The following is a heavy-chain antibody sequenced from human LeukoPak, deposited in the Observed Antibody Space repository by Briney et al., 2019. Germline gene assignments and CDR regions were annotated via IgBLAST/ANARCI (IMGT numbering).Heavy chain of an antibody. CDR3: ARGDNWNWGLDP. CDR1: GGTFSSYA. D-gene: IGHD1-7*01. J-gene: IGHJ5*02. CDR2: INPSGGST. V-gene: IGHV1-46*03. Sequence: GSSVKVSCKASGGTFSSYAISWVRQAPGQGLEWMGIINPSGGSTTYAQKFQGSITMTRDTSTSTVYMELSSLRSEDTAVYYCARGDNWNWGLDPWGQGTLVTVSS.